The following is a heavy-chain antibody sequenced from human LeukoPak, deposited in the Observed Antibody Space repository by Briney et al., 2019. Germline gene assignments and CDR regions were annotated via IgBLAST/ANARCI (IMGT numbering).Heavy chain of an antibody. J-gene: IGHJ4*02. CDR1: GFISSSYW. CDR3: ARSTHYYDSSGYFYFDY. V-gene: IGHV3-7*01. D-gene: IGHD3-22*01. CDR2: IKQDGRDK. Sequence: GWSLRVWCAASGFISSSYWMSCVRQAPGKGLEWGANIKQDGRDKYCVDSVKGRFTISRDNAKNSLYLRMNSLRGEDTAVYYCARSTHYYDSSGYFYFDYWGQGTLVTVSS.